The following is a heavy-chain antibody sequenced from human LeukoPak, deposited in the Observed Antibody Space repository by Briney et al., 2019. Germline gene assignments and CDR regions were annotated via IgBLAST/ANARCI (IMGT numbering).Heavy chain of an antibody. CDR1: GGSISSGGYY. J-gene: IGHJ4*02. D-gene: IGHD2-8*01. V-gene: IGHV4-30-2*01. CDR2: IYHSGST. Sequence: PSQTLSLTCTVSGGSISSGGYYWSWIRQPPGKGLEWIGYIYHSGSTYYNPSLKSRVTISVDRSKSQFSLRLNSVTAADTAVYYCATAPNVYYYDYWGQGALVTVSS. CDR3: ATAPNVYYYDY.